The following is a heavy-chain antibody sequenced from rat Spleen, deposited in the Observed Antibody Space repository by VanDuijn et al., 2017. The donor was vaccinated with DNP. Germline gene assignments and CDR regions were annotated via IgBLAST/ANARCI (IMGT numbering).Heavy chain of an antibody. CDR2: ISHSYGTT. J-gene: IGHJ3*01. V-gene: IGHV5-7*01. Sequence: EVQLVESGGGLVQPGRSLKLSCAASGFTFSHYYMAWVRQTPKKGLEWVAIISHSYGTTYYPDSVKGRFTISRDNGESSLYLQMNSLKSEDTATYYCETQGIGTSPFAYWGQGTLVTVSS. D-gene: IGHD1-5*01. CDR1: GFTFSHYY. CDR3: ETQGIGTSPFAY.